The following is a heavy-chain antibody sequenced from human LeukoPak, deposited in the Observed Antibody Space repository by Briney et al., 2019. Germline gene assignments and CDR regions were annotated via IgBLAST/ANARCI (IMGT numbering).Heavy chain of an antibody. Sequence: GGSLRLSCAASGFTFSSYDMHWVRQATGKGLEWVSAIGTAGDTYYPGSVKGRFTISRENAKNSLYLQMSSLRAGDTAVYYCARGVAISSGWDNWFDPWGQGTLVTVSS. CDR3: ARGVAISSGWDNWFDP. D-gene: IGHD6-19*01. J-gene: IGHJ5*02. V-gene: IGHV3-13*04. CDR1: GFTFSSYD. CDR2: IGTAGDT.